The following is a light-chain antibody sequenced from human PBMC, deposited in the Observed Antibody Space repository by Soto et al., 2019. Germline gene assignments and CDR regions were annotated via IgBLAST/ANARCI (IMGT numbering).Light chain of an antibody. CDR1: QSVSKTS. J-gene: IGKJ2*01. CDR3: QQYGGSLYT. Sequence: EIVLTQSPGTLSLSPGERATLSCRASQSVSKTSLAWYQQRSGQAPRLLIYDASERPGGIPGKFIGSGSGTDFTLTIRRLEPEDFAVYYCQQYGGSLYTFGQGTKLEI. V-gene: IGKV3-20*01. CDR2: DAS.